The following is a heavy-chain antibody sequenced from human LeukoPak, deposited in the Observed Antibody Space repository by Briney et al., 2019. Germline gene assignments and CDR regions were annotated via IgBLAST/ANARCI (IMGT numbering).Heavy chain of an antibody. Sequence: PGGSLRLSCAASGFTFSDYYMSWVRQAPGKGLEGVSYISSSSTYTNYADSVKGRFTIPRDNAKNSLYLQMNSLRAEDTAVYYCARGAPGYSSGWYVYWGQGTLLTVSS. J-gene: IGHJ4*02. V-gene: IGHV3-11*06. CDR3: ARGAPGYSSGWYVY. CDR2: ISSSSTYT. CDR1: GFTFSDYY. D-gene: IGHD6-19*01.